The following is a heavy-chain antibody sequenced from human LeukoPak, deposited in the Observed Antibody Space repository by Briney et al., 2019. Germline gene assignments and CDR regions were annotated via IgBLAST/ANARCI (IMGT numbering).Heavy chain of an antibody. J-gene: IGHJ4*02. V-gene: IGHV1-2*02. D-gene: IGHD1-1*01. Sequence: ASVKVSCKASGYTFTGYYMHWVRQAPGQGLEWMGWINPNSGGTNYAQKFQGRVTMTRDTSISTAYMELSRLRSDDTAVYYCARVPPGGGNWNLRGRLDYWGQGTLVTVSS. CDR1: GYTFTGYY. CDR2: INPNSGGT. CDR3: ARVPPGGGNWNLRGRLDY.